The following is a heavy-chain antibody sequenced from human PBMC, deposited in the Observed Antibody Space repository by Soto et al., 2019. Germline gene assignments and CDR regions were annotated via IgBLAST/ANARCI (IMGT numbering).Heavy chain of an antibody. CDR2: INPNSGGT. D-gene: IGHD3-22*01. J-gene: IGHJ3*02. CDR1: GYTFTGYY. CDR3: ARDLASDSSGSINYAFDI. Sequence: ASVKVSCKASGYTFTGYYMHWVRQAPGQGLEWMGWINPNSGGTNYAQKFQGWVTMTRDTSISTAYMELSRLRSDDTAVYYCARDLASDSSGSINYAFDIWGQGTMVTVSS. V-gene: IGHV1-2*04.